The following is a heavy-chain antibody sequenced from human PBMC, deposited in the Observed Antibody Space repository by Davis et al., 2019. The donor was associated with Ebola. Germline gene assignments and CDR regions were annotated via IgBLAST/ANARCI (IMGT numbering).Heavy chain of an antibody. V-gene: IGHV4-39*01. CDR1: GGSISSSSYY. D-gene: IGHD3-3*01. CDR3: ARHYDFWSGYYHNYYYGMDV. CDR2: IYYSGST. Sequence: MPSETLSLTCTVSGGSISSSSYYWGWIRQPPGKGLEWIGSIYYSGSTYYNPSLKSRVTISVDTSKNQFSLKLSSVTAADTAVYYCARHYDFWSGYYHNYYYGMDVWGQGTTVTVSS. J-gene: IGHJ6*02.